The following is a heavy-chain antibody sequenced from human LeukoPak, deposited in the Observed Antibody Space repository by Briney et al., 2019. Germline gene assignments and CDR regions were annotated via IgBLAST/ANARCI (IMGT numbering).Heavy chain of an antibody. CDR1: GYTFTSYG. V-gene: IGHV1-2*02. Sequence: ASVKVSCKASGYTFTSYGISWVRQAPGQGLQWMGWINPNSGGTNYAQKFQGRVTMTRDTSISTAYMELSRLRFDDTAVYYCARDHGGYSGYADYWGQGTLVTVSS. CDR2: INPNSGGT. J-gene: IGHJ4*02. D-gene: IGHD5-12*01. CDR3: ARDHGGYSGYADY.